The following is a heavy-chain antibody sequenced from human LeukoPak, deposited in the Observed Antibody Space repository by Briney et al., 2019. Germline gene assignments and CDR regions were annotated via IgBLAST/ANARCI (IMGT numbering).Heavy chain of an antibody. J-gene: IGHJ5*02. CDR1: GFTFSNYA. CDR2: ISGSASST. V-gene: IGHV3-23*01. Sequence: GGSLRLSCAASGFTFSNYAMSWVRQAPGKGLEWVSAISGSASSTYYADSVKGRFTISRDNAKNSLYLQMNSLRAEDTAVYYCARTIAAAAWGQGTLVTVSS. D-gene: IGHD6-13*01. CDR3: ARTIAAAA.